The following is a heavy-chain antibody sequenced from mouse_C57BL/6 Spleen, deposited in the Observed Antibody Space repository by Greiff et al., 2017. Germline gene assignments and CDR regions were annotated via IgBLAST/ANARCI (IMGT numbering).Heavy chain of an antibody. Sequence: EVKLVESGGGLVQPGGSLSLSCAASGFTFTDYYMSWVRQPPGTALEWLGFIRNKANGYTTEYSASVKGRFTISRDNSQSILYLQMNALRAEDSATYYCARYYYGSSCSSYAMDYWGQGTSVTVSS. J-gene: IGHJ4*01. V-gene: IGHV7-3*01. CDR1: GFTFTDYY. D-gene: IGHD1-1*01. CDR3: ARYYYGSSCSSYAMDY. CDR2: IRNKANGYTT.